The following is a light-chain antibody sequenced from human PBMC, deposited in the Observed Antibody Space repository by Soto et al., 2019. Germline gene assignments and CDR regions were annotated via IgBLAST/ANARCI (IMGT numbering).Light chain of an antibody. J-gene: IGKJ1*01. CDR1: QSVSSNY. Sequence: DIVLTQSPGTLSLSPGERATLSCRASQSVSSNYLAWYQQKPGQAPRLLIYGASSGVTGIPDRFSGSGSGTDFTLIISRLEPEDLAVYYCQQYVTSPWTFGQGTKLEVK. V-gene: IGKV3-20*01. CDR3: QQYVTSPWT. CDR2: GAS.